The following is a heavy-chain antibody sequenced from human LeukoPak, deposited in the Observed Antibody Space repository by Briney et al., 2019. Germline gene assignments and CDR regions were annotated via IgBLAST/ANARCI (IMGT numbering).Heavy chain of an antibody. V-gene: IGHV4-39*07. Sequence: PSETLSLTCTVSGGSISSSSYHWGWIRQPPGKGLERIGSICYSGSTYYNPSLKSQVTISVDKSKNQFSLRLSSVTAADTAVFYCARATTAVITPNAIAFDIWGQGTMVTVSS. J-gene: IGHJ3*02. D-gene: IGHD4-23*01. CDR3: ARATTAVITPNAIAFDI. CDR2: ICYSGST. CDR1: GGSISSSSYH.